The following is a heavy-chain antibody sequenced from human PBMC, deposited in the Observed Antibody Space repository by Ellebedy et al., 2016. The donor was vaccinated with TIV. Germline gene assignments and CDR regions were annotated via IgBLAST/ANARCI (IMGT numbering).Heavy chain of an antibody. J-gene: IGHJ4*02. CDR1: GFRFSSYG. CDR3: AKPSDPNPGYSASWATYFDY. Sequence: GGSLRLSXAASGFRFSSYGMHWVRQAPGKGLEWVAVVSADGSRRSYADSVKGRFTISRDNSKNTLFVQMNSLTAEDTAVYYCAKPSDPNPGYSASWATYFDYWGQGTLVTVSS. V-gene: IGHV3-30*18. D-gene: IGHD6-13*01. CDR2: VSADGSRR.